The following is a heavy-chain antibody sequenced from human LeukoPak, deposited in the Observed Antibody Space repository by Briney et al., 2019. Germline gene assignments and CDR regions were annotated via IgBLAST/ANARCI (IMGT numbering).Heavy chain of an antibody. V-gene: IGHV3-23*01. Sequence: GGSLRLSCAVSGFTFSSYAMSWVRQAPGRGLEWVSAISDSGDSTYYADSVKGRFTVSRDNSKNTLYLQMNRLRAEDTAVYYCAKKMTITGWLYYFDYWGQGTLVTVSS. D-gene: IGHD5-24*01. J-gene: IGHJ4*02. CDR1: GFTFSSYA. CDR2: ISDSGDST. CDR3: AKKMTITGWLYYFDY.